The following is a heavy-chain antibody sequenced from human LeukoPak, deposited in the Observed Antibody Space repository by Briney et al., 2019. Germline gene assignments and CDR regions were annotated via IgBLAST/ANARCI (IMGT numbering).Heavy chain of an antibody. V-gene: IGHV3-48*02. CDR1: GFTFSSYS. CDR3: ARSLVPSAPWGAFDI. CDR2: ISSSSNTI. J-gene: IGHJ3*02. Sequence: GGSLRLSCAASGFTFSSYSMNWVRQAPGKGLEWVSYISSSSNTIYYVDSVKGRFTISRDNAKNSLYLHMNSPRDEATAVYYCARSLVPSAPWGAFDIWGLGTVVTVSS. D-gene: IGHD1-26*01.